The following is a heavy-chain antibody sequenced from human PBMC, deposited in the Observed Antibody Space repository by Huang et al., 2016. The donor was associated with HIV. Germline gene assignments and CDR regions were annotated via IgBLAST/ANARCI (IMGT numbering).Heavy chain of an antibody. V-gene: IGHV1-69*12. J-gene: IGHJ4*02. D-gene: IGHD3-22*01. CDR1: GGTFSNYG. CDR2: IFPGVGTT. CDR3: ARQLYDSTGYLLGARLLD. Sequence: QVQLVQSGAEVKKPGSTVKVSCKDSGGTFSNYGICWVRQAPGQGLEWMGGIFPGVGTTTDAQKFQGRVTVTADESTRTANMELNSLRSEDTAVYYCARQLYDSTGYLLGARLLDWGQGTLVTVSS.